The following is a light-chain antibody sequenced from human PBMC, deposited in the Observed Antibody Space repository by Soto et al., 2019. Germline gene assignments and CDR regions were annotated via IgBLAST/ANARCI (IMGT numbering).Light chain of an antibody. Sequence: EIVLTQSPATLSLSPGERATLSCRASQSVSSYLAWYQQKPGQATRLLIYDASNRATGIPARFSGSGSGTDLTLTISSLEPEAFAVHYCQQRNNWQSFGQGTKLEIK. CDR3: QQRNNWQS. CDR1: QSVSSY. CDR2: DAS. J-gene: IGKJ2*03. V-gene: IGKV3-11*01.